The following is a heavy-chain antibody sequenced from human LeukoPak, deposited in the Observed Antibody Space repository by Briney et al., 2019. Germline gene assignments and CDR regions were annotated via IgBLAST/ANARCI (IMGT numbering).Heavy chain of an antibody. V-gene: IGHV4-59*01. CDR1: GDSISNYY. D-gene: IGHD1-26*01. J-gene: IGHJ4*02. Sequence: SETLSLTCTVSGDSISNYYWRWIRQPPGKGLEWIGYIYYSGSTNYSPSLRSRVTISLDTSKNQFSLKLASVTAADTAVYYCARGRAYSGSYQHTDYWGQGTLVTVSS. CDR2: IYYSGST. CDR3: ARGRAYSGSYQHTDY.